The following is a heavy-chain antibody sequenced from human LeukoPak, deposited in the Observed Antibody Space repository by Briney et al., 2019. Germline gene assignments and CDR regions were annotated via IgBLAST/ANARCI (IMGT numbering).Heavy chain of an antibody. CDR1: GGSISSSSYY. CDR2: ISYSGST. V-gene: IGHV4-39*01. CDR3: ARTTPNWGSAYGAVDY. D-gene: IGHD4/OR15-4a*01. Sequence: TASETLSLTCTVAGGSISSSSYYWVWIRQPPGKGLGWIGSISYSGSTYYNPSLKSRVTISVDTSKNQFSLKLSSVTAADTAVYYCARTTPNWGSAYGAVDYWGQGTLVTVSS. J-gene: IGHJ4*02.